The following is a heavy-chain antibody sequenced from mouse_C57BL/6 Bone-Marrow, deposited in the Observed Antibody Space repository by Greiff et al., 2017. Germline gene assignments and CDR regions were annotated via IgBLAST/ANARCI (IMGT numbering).Heavy chain of an antibody. D-gene: IGHD2-1*01. CDR1: GYTFTSYW. CDR3: ARDGNYPYAMDY. CDR2: IHPNSGST. Sequence: QFQLQQPGAELVKPGASVKLSCKASGYTFTSYWMHWVKQRPGQGLEWIGMIHPNSGSTNYNEKFKSKATLTVDKPSSTAYMQLSSLTSEDSAVYYCARDGNYPYAMDYWGQGTSVTVSS. V-gene: IGHV1-64*01. J-gene: IGHJ4*01.